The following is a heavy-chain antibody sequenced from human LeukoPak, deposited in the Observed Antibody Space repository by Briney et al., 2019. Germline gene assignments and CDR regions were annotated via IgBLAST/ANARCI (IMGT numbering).Heavy chain of an antibody. D-gene: IGHD3-10*01. J-gene: IGHJ4*02. Sequence: PSETLSLTCTVSGGSISSSGYYWGWIRQPPGKGLGWIGSISYSGTTYYNPSLKSRVTLSVDKSKNQFSLKLSSVTAADTAVYYCARVSITMVRGVLDYWGQGTLVTVSS. V-gene: IGHV4-39*07. CDR1: GGSISSSGYY. CDR2: ISYSGTT. CDR3: ARVSITMVRGVLDY.